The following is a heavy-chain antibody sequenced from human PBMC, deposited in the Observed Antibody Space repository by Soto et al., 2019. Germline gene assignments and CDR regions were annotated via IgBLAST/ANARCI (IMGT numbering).Heavy chain of an antibody. CDR2: IYYSGST. J-gene: IGHJ5*02. CDR1: GGSISSSSYY. CDR3: AIHRMLGYCSGGSCYLGDWFDP. V-gene: IGHV4-39*01. D-gene: IGHD2-15*01. Sequence: QLQLQESGPGLVKPSETLSLTCTVSGGSISSSSYYWGWIRQPPGKGLAWIGSIYYSGSTYYNPSLKSRVTISVDTSKNQFSLKLCSVTAADTAVYYCAIHRMLGYCSGGSCYLGDWFDPWGQGTLVTVSS.